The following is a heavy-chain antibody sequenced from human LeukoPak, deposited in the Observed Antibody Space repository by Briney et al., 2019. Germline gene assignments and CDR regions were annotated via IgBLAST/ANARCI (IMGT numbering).Heavy chain of an antibody. Sequence: SETLSLTCSVSGGSISSGSYYWSWIRQPAGKGLEWIGRIYTTGSTNYNPSLKSRVTISVNTSKNQLSLRLSSMTAADTAVYYCARGPRSKGIPYYYYMDVWGKGTTVTISS. D-gene: IGHD1-14*01. V-gene: IGHV4-61*02. CDR3: ARGPRSKGIPYYYYMDV. J-gene: IGHJ6*03. CDR2: IYTTGST. CDR1: GGSISSGSYY.